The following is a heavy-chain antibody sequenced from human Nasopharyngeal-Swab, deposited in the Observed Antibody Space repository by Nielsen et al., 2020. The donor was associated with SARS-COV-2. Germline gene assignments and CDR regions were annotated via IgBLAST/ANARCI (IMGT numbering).Heavy chain of an antibody. CDR3: ARAPYYGSGSYYYPAYNWFDP. CDR2: INSDGSST. J-gene: IGHJ5*02. D-gene: IGHD3-10*01. V-gene: IGHV3-74*01. Sequence: GGSLRLSCAASGFTFSSYWMHWVRQAPGKGLVWVSRINSDGSSTSYADSAKGRFTISRDNAKNTLYLQMNSLRAEDTAVYYCARAPYYGSGSYYYPAYNWFDPWGQGTLVTVSS. CDR1: GFTFSSYW.